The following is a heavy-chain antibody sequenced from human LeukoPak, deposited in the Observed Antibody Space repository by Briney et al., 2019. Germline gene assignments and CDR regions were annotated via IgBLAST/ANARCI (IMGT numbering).Heavy chain of an antibody. CDR3: TRDQRYCSSSNCTWEQFDY. V-gene: IGHV3-7*05. CDR2: IKQDGSEK. Sequence: GGSLRLSCAASVFTFSSYWMSWVRQAPGKGLEWVANIKQDGSEKYYVDSVKGRFTISRDNAKNSLYLQMNSLRAEDTAVYYCTRDQRYCSSSNCTWEQFDYWGQGTLVTVSS. J-gene: IGHJ4*02. D-gene: IGHD2-2*01. CDR1: VFTFSSYW.